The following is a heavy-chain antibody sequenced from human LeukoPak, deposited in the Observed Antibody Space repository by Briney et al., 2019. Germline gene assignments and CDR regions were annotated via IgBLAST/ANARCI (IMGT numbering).Heavy chain of an antibody. CDR1: GFTFSSYW. Sequence: GGSLRLSCAAPGFTFSSYWMHWVRQAPGKGLVWVSRINSDGSSTSYADSVKGRFTISRDNAKNSLYLQMSSLRDEDTAVYYCARASFQRWLQLGGDWGQGTLVTVSS. V-gene: IGHV3-74*01. J-gene: IGHJ4*02. D-gene: IGHD5-24*01. CDR2: INSDGSST. CDR3: ARASFQRWLQLGGD.